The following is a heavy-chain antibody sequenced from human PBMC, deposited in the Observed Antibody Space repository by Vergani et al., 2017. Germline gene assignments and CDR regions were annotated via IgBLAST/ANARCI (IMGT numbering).Heavy chain of an antibody. CDR1: GYSFTSYW. V-gene: IGHV5-10-1*03. CDR3: ARLAPPVFIAVAGTIDL. J-gene: IGHJ5*02. CDR2: IDPSDSYT. D-gene: IGHD6-19*01. Sequence: EVQLVQSGAEVKKPGESLRISCKGSGYSFTSYWISWVRQMPGKGLECMGRIDPSDSYTNYSPSFQGHVTISADKSISTAYLQWSSLKASDTALYYCARLAPPVFIAVAGTIDLWGQGTLVTVSS.